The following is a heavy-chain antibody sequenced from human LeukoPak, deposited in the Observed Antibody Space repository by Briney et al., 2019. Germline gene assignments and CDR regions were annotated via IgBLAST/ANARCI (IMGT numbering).Heavy chain of an antibody. D-gene: IGHD3-22*01. CDR3: ARDPDSSAYDAFDI. Sequence: GGSLRLSCAASGFTVSSYYMSWVRQAPGKGLEWVSVIYSGGSTNYPDSVKGRLTISRDNSKNTLYLQMNSLRAEDTAVYCCARDPDSSAYDAFDIWGQGTMVTVSS. J-gene: IGHJ3*02. CDR2: IYSGGST. V-gene: IGHV3-53*01. CDR1: GFTVSSYY.